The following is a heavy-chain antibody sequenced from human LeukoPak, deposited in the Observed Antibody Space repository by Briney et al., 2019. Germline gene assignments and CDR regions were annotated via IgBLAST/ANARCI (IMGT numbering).Heavy chain of an antibody. CDR3: ATADVYNSYDY. D-gene: IGHD1-14*01. Sequence: GGSLRLSCAASGFTFRSYAMGWVRQAPGKGLEWVSGISGSGGSTYSADSVKGRFTISRDNSKNTLYLQVNSLRAEDTAVYYCATADVYNSYDYWGQGTLVTVSS. CDR1: GFTFRSYA. J-gene: IGHJ4*02. V-gene: IGHV3-23*01. CDR2: ISGSGGST.